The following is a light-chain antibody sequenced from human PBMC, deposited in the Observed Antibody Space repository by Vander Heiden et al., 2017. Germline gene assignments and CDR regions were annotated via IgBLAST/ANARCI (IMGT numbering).Light chain of an antibody. V-gene: IGKV3-20*01. CDR2: GES. CDR3: QQYGRSPWT. J-gene: IGKJ1*01. CDR1: QSVSSY. Sequence: EIVLTQSPGTLSLSPGERASLSCRASQSVSSYLAWYQQKPGQAPRLLIYGESSRATGIPDRCSGSGSGTDFTLTISRLEPEDFAVYYCQQYGRSPWTFGQGTKVEIK.